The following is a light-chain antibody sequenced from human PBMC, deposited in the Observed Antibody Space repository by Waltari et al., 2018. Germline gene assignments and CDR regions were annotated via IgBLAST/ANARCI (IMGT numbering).Light chain of an antibody. CDR2: WAS. J-gene: IGKJ1*01. Sequence: DPVMTQSPDSLAVSLGERATINCQSSQSVLYSSKNRNYLAWYQQKPGQPPKLLIYWASTRESGVPDRFSGSGSGTDFTLTISSLQAEDVAVYYCQQYYSTPWTFGQGTKVEIK. V-gene: IGKV4-1*01. CDR3: QQYYSTPWT. CDR1: QSVLYSSKNRNY.